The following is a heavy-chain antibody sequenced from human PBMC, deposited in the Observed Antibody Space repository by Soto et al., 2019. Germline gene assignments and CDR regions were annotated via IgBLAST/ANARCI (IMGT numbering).Heavy chain of an antibody. Sequence: GGSLRLSCAASGFTFSSYTMNWVRQAPGKGLEWVSSITSSSSYIYYADSLKGRFTISRDNAKNSLYLQMNSLRAEDTAVSYCARDPTTVTYAFDIWGQGTMVTFS. CDR3: ARDPTTVTYAFDI. CDR2: ITSSSSYI. V-gene: IGHV3-21*01. CDR1: GFTFSSYT. J-gene: IGHJ3*02. D-gene: IGHD4-17*01.